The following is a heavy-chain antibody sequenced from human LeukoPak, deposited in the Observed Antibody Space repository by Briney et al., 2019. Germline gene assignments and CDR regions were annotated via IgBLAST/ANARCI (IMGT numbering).Heavy chain of an antibody. V-gene: IGHV3-21*01. CDR2: ISSSTSYI. CDR1: GFTFSTYT. D-gene: IGHD1-26*01. CDR3: ARENSGSYYQFDY. Sequence: GGSLRLSCAASGFTFSTYTMNWVRQAPGKGLEWVSSISSSTSYIYYADSVKGRFTISRDNAKNSLSLQMNSLRAEDTAVYYCARENSGSYYQFDYWGQGTLVTVSS. J-gene: IGHJ4*02.